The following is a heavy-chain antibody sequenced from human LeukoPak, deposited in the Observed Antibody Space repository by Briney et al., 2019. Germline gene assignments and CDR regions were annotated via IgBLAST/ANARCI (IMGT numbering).Heavy chain of an antibody. J-gene: IGHJ6*03. CDR2: IYYSGST. D-gene: IGHD2-2*01. CDR1: GGSISSYY. CDR3: ARARGGCSSTSCSYYYYYYMDV. V-gene: IGHV4-59*08. Sequence: SETLSLTCTVSGGSISSYYWSWIRQPPGKGLEWIGYIYYSGSTNYNPSLKSRVTISVDTSKNQFSLKLSSVTAADTAVYYCARARGGCSSTSCSYYYYYYMDVWGKGTTVTVSS.